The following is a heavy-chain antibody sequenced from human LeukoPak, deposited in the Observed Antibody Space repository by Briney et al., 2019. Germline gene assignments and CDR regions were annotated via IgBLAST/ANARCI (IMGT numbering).Heavy chain of an antibody. D-gene: IGHD3-10*01. CDR2: ISYDGSNK. V-gene: IGHV3-30-3*01. Sequence: GGSLRLSCAASGFTFSSYAMHWVRQAPGKGLEWVAVISYDGSNKYYADSVKGRFTISRDNSKNTLYLQMNSPRAEDTAVYYCARGSTLWFGESYYFDYWGQGTLVTVSS. J-gene: IGHJ4*02. CDR1: GFTFSSYA. CDR3: ARGSTLWFGESYYFDY.